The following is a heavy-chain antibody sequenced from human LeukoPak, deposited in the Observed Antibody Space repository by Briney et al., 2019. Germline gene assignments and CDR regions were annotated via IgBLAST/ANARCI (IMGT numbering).Heavy chain of an antibody. CDR1: GGSFSGYY. Sequence: SETLSLTCAVYGGSFSGYYWSWIRQPPGKGLEWIGEINHSGSTNYNPSLKSRVTISVDTSKNQFSLKLSSVTAADTAVYYCARRVRGSSLYFDYWGQGTLVTVSS. CDR2: INHSGST. D-gene: IGHD1-26*01. CDR3: ARRVRGSSLYFDY. V-gene: IGHV4-34*01. J-gene: IGHJ4*02.